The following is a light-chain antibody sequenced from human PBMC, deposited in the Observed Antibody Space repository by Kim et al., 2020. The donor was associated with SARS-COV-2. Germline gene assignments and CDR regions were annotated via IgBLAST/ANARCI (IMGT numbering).Light chain of an antibody. CDR3: QQYNRWPPYI. CDR1: QSVTSN. J-gene: IGKJ2*01. Sequence: VSPWDRATLSCRAGQSVTSNLAWYQQIPGQAPRLLIYGASIRATGIPDRFSGSGSGTEFTLTISSLQSEDFALYYCQQYNRWPPYIFGQGTKLEI. V-gene: IGKV3-15*01. CDR2: GAS.